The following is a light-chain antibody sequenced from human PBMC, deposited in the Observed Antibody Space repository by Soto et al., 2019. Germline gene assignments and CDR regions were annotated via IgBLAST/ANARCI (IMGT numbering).Light chain of an antibody. V-gene: IGKV3-15*01. J-gene: IGKJ4*01. Sequence: EIVMTQSPATLSVSPGEGVTLSCRASQSVGNTLAWYQHKPGQAPRLLIYDISSRATGVPARFSGSRSGTEFTLTINSLQSEDFAIYYCQHYNNWPLTFGGGTKVDIK. CDR1: QSVGNT. CDR2: DIS. CDR3: QHYNNWPLT.